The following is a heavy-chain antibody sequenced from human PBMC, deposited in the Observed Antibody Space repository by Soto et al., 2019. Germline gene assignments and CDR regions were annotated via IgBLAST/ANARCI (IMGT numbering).Heavy chain of an antibody. D-gene: IGHD6-19*01. CDR1: GFSLSNARMG. J-gene: IGHJ5*02. Sequence: QVTLKEAGPVLVKPTETLTLTCTVSGFSLSNARMGVSWIRQPPGKALEWLAHIFSNDEKSYSTSLKSRLTISKDTSKSQVVLTMTNMDPVDTATYYCARIQRDSSGWYRYWAAPRFAPWGQGTLVTVSS. V-gene: IGHV2-26*01. CDR3: ARIQRDSSGWYRYWAAPRFAP. CDR2: IFSNDEK.